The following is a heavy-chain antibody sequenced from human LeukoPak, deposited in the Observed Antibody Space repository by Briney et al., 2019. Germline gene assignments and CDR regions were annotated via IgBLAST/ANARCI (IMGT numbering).Heavy chain of an antibody. CDR1: GGTFSSYA. Sequence: SVKVSCKASGGTFSSYAISWVRQAPGQGLEWMGRIIPIFGTANYAQKFQGRVTITTDEPTSTAYMELSSLRSEDTAVYYCARSQYSSGWDFHYWGQGTLVTVSS. J-gene: IGHJ4*02. CDR3: ARSQYSSGWDFHY. V-gene: IGHV1-69*05. CDR2: IIPIFGTA. D-gene: IGHD6-19*01.